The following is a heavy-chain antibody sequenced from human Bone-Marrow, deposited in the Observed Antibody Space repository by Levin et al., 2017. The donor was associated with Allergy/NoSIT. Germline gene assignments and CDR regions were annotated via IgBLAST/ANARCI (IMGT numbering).Heavy chain of an antibody. J-gene: IGHJ4*02. CDR1: GITFSEYA. CDR3: VKVGRVARRADYYDY. CDR2: ISGNGHTT. Sequence: GGSLRLSCSVSGITFSEYAMHWVRQAAGKRLEYVAVISGNGHTTYYTDSVKGRFTISRDNSKNTVFLQMSSLRTEDTAMYYCVKVGRVARRADYYDYWGQGTLVTVSS. V-gene: IGHV3-64D*06. D-gene: IGHD1-26*01.